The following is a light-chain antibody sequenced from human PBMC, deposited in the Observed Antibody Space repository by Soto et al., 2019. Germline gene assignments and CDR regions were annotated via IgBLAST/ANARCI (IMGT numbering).Light chain of an antibody. J-gene: IGKJ4*01. CDR2: GAS. V-gene: IGKV3-20*01. CDR3: QQYGSSPLLT. CDR1: QSVSSSY. Sequence: EIVLTQSPGTLSLSPGERATLSCRASQSVSSSYLAWYQQKLGQAPRLLIYGASSRATGIPDRFSGSGSGTDFTTTISRLEPEDFAVYYCQQYGSSPLLTFGGGTKVEIK.